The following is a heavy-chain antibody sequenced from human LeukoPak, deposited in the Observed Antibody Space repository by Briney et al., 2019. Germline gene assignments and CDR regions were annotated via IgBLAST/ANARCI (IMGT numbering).Heavy chain of an antibody. V-gene: IGHV3-30*04. CDR2: ISYDGSNK. J-gene: IGHJ4*02. Sequence: GGSLRLSCAASGFTFSSYAIHWVRQAPGKGLEWVAVISYDGSNKYHADSVKGRFTISRDNSKNTLYLQMNSLRAEDTAVYYCARDSGFSGTQRGEYWGQGTLVTVSS. CDR1: GFTFSSYA. D-gene: IGHD3/OR15-3a*01. CDR3: ARDSGFSGTQRGEY.